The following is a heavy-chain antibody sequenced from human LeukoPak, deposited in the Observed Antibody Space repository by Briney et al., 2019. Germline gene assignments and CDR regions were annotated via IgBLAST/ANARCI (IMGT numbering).Heavy chain of an antibody. Sequence: PSETLSLTCAVYGGSFSGYYWSWIRQPPGKGLEWIGEINHSGSTNYNPSLKRRVTISVDTSKNQFSLKLSSVTAADTAVYYCARGRWFGELLWGFFDYWGQGTLVTVSS. CDR2: INHSGST. CDR1: GGSFSGYY. D-gene: IGHD3-10*01. V-gene: IGHV4-34*01. CDR3: ARGRWFGELLWGFFDY. J-gene: IGHJ4*02.